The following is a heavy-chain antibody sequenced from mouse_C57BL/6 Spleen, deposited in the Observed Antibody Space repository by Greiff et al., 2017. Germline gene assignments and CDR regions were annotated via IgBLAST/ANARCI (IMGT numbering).Heavy chain of an antibody. D-gene: IGHD1-1*01. CDR1: GFNIKDYY. CDR2: IDPEDGET. Sequence: EVQLQQSGAELVKPGASVTLSCTASGFNIKDYYMHWVKQRTEQGLEWIGRIDPEDGETKYAPKFQGKATITADTSSNTAYLQLSSLTSEDTAVYYCARRYYGSSYFDYWGQGTTLTVSS. CDR3: ARRYYGSSYFDY. J-gene: IGHJ2*01. V-gene: IGHV14-2*01.